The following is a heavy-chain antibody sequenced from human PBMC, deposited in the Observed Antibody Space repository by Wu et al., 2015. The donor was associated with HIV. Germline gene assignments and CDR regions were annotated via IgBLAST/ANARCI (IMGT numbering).Heavy chain of an antibody. Sequence: QVQLEQSGAEVKKPGSSVRVSCKASGETFSRITFSWVRQAPGQGLEWMGRIIPKLGTKRYAQKFQGRVTIIADESTRTAYMELSRLKSEDTAVYYCASIIGMTTVVAKDAFDIWGQGTMVTVSS. D-gene: IGHD4-23*01. CDR1: GETFSRIT. CDR2: IIPKLGTK. V-gene: IGHV1-69*11. J-gene: IGHJ3*02. CDR3: ASIIGMTTVVAKDAFDI.